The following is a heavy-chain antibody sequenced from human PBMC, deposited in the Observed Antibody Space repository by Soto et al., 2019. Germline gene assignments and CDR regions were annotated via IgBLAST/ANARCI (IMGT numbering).Heavy chain of an antibody. CDR2: IYYSGSA. V-gene: IGHV4-31*03. D-gene: IGHD5-18*01. J-gene: IGHJ4*02. CDR3: ARGIQLWPITYYFDY. CDR1: GGSISSGGYY. Sequence: SETLSLTCTVSGGSISSGGYYWSWIRQHPGKGLEWIGYIYYSGSAYYNPSLKSRVTISVDTSKNQFSLRLSSVTAADTAVYYCARGIQLWPITYYFDYWGQGTRVTVSS.